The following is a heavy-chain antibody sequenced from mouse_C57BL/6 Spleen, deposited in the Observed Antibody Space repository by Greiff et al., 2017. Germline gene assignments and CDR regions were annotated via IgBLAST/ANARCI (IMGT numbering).Heavy chain of an antibody. J-gene: IGHJ2*01. CDR1: GYTFTDYE. CDR3: TRDDYGSSYFDY. Sequence: VKLVESGAELVRPGASVTLSCKASGYTFTDYEMHWVKQTPVHGLEWIGAIDPETGGTAYNQKFKGKAILTADKSSSTAYMELRSLTSEDSAVYYCTRDDYGSSYFDYWGQGTTLTVSS. V-gene: IGHV1-15*01. D-gene: IGHD1-1*01. CDR2: IDPETGGT.